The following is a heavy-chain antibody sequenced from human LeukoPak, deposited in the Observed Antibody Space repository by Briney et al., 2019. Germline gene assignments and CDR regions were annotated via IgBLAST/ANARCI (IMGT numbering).Heavy chain of an antibody. CDR2: FDPEDGET. Sequence: ASVKVPCKVSGYTLTELSMHWVRQAPGKGLGWMGGFDPEDGETIYAQKFQGRVTMTEDTSTDTAYMELSSLRSEDTAVYYCATVPHIVATIGRYDYWGQGTLVTVSS. D-gene: IGHD5-12*01. V-gene: IGHV1-24*01. CDR3: ATVPHIVATIGRYDY. CDR1: GYTLTELS. J-gene: IGHJ4*02.